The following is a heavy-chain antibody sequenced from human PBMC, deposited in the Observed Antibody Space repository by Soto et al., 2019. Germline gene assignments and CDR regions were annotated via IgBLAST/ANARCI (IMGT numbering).Heavy chain of an antibody. CDR1: GYTFTSYD. J-gene: IGHJ4*02. Sequence: ASVKVSCKASGYTFTSYDINWVRQATGQGLEWMGWMNTNSGNTVYAQKFQGRITMTRNTSINTAYMELSSLRSEDTAVYYCARERPYFDYWGQGTLVTVSS. CDR3: ARERPYFDY. V-gene: IGHV1-8*01. CDR2: MNTNSGNT.